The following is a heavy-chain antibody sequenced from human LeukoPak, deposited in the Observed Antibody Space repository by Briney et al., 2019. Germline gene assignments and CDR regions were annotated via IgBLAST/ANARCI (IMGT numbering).Heavy chain of an antibody. CDR3: AKHLGSHSFLFYYMDV. CDR1: QFTFSRFA. Sequence: PGGSLRLSCEASQFTFSRFAMSWIRQAPGTWLEWVATLSGSGTATYYADSVKGRFTTSRDNSKDTLYLQMDNLRADDTAVYYCAKHLGSHSFLFYYMDVWGTGTSVIVS. CDR2: LSGSGTAT. J-gene: IGHJ6*03. V-gene: IGHV3-23*01. D-gene: IGHD2-15*01.